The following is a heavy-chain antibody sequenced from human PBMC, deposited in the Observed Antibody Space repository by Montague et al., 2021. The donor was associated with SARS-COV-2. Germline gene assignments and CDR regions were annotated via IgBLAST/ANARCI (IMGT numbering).Heavy chain of an antibody. CDR2: ISSIGNT. D-gene: IGHD3-3*01. CDR3: AKDRRYYDFWSGYLGRPTRHYYYYGMDV. CDR1: GFIFSNYA. V-gene: IGHV3-23*01. J-gene: IGHJ6*02. Sequence: SLRLSCAASGFIFSNYAVSWVRQAPGKGLEWVSTISSIGNTHYTDAVTGRFTISRDNSKNTLYLQMNSLRAEDTAVYYCAKDRRYYDFWSGYLGRPTRHYYYYGMDVWGQGTTVTVSS.